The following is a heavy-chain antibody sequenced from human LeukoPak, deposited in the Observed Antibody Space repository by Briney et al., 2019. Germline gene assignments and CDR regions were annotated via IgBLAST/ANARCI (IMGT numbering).Heavy chain of an antibody. D-gene: IGHD6-19*01. V-gene: IGHV3-23*01. J-gene: IGHJ4*02. CDR3: ATRSSGSTYYFVY. CDR2: ISGSDSIT. Sequence: GGSLRLSCAASGFTFSSYAVSWVRQAPGKGLEWVSTISGSDSITYYADSVKGRFTISRDNSKNALYLQMNSLRADDSAVYFCATRSSGSTYYFVYWGQGTLVTVSS. CDR1: GFTFSSYA.